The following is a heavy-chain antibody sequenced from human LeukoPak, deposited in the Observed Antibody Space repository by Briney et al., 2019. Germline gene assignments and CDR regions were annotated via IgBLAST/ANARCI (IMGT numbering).Heavy chain of an antibody. J-gene: IGHJ5*02. CDR1: GGSFSGYY. Sequence: SETLSLTCAVYGGSFSGYYWSWIRQPAGKGLEWIGEINHSGSTNYNPSLKSRVTISVDTSKNQFSLKLSSVPAADTAVYYYARGLSFSAAWGEGTLVTVSS. CDR3: ARGLSFSAA. CDR2: INHSGST. V-gene: IGHV4-34*01. D-gene: IGHD3-16*02.